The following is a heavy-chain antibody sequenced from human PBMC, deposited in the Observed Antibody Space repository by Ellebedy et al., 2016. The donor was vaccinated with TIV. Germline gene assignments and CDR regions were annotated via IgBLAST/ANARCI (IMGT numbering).Heavy chain of an antibody. CDR2: MFYSGST. J-gene: IGHJ3*02. CDR3: ATYSSGWKSDAFDI. D-gene: IGHD6-19*01. CDR1: GGSVSSSFYY. V-gene: IGHV4-61*03. Sequence: SETLSLXCTVSGGSVSSSFYYWSWIRQPPGKGLEWIGYMFYSGSTKYNPSLKSRVTISIDTSKNHFSLRLSSVTAADTAVYYCATYSSGWKSDAFDIWGQGTVVTVSS.